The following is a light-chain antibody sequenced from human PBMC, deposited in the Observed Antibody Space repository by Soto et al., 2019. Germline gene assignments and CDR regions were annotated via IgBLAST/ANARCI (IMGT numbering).Light chain of an antibody. CDR1: QSISSW. CDR3: QQYHSWT. Sequence: DIQMSQSPSTLAASVGDRVTITCRACQSISSWMAWYQQKPGKAPKLLIYTASSLQSGVPSRFSGSGSRTEFTLTISSLQPDDFATYYCQQYHSWTFGQGTRVEIK. CDR2: TAS. J-gene: IGKJ1*01. V-gene: IGKV1-5*03.